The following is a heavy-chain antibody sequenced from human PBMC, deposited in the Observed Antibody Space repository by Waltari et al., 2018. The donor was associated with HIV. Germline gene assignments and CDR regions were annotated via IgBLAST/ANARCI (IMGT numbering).Heavy chain of an antibody. V-gene: IGHV1-18*01. CDR1: GYTFTSYG. J-gene: IGHJ5*02. CDR2: VSAYNGNT. D-gene: IGHD2-2*01. Sequence: QVQLVQSGAEVKKPGASVKVSCKASGYTFTSYGISWVRQAPGQGLEWMGWVSAYNGNTNYAQKLQGRVTMTTDTSTSTAYMEVRSLRSDDTAVYDCARDGDTYCSSTSCRNWFDPWGQGTLVTVSS. CDR3: ARDGDTYCSSTSCRNWFDP.